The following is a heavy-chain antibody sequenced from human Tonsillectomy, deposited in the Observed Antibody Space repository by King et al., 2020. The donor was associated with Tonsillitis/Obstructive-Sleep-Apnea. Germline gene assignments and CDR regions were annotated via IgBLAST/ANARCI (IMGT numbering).Heavy chain of an antibody. D-gene: IGHD3-22*01. CDR2: ISYDGSNK. J-gene: IGHJ4*02. CDR1: GFTFSSYG. Sequence: VQLVESGGGVVQPGRSLRLSCAASGFTFSSYGMHWVRQAPGKGLEWVAVISYDGSNKYYADSVKGRFTISRDNSKNTLYRQMTSLRAEDTAVYYCAKGANYYDSSGPDYWGQGTLVTVSS. V-gene: IGHV3-30*18. CDR3: AKGANYYDSSGPDY.